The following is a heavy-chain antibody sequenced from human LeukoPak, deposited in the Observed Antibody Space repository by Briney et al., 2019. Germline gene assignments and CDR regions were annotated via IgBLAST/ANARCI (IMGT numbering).Heavy chain of an antibody. D-gene: IGHD1-1*01. CDR2: IGPGYDT. Sequence: GGSLRLSCAASGFTFSSYAMGWVRQAPRKGLEWVSVIGPGYDTHYADSVKGRFSISRDNSKSTLYLQMNSLRAEDTALYHCARNPPERPIDYWGQGTLVTVSS. J-gene: IGHJ4*02. CDR3: ARNPPERPIDY. CDR1: GFTFSSYA. V-gene: IGHV3-23*01.